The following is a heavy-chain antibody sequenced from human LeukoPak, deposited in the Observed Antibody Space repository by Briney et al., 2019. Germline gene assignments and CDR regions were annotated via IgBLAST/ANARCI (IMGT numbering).Heavy chain of an antibody. V-gene: IGHV1-69*01. Sequence: GASVKVSCKASGGTFSSYAISWVRQAPGQGLEWMGGIIPIFGTANYAQKFQGRVTITADESTSTAYMELSSLRSEDTAVYYCARDRRGNYDILTSYYMGFPSYYYYMDVWGKGTTVTVSS. CDR3: ARDRRGNYDILTSYYMGFPSYYYYMDV. CDR1: GGTFSSYA. D-gene: IGHD3-9*01. J-gene: IGHJ6*03. CDR2: IIPIFGTA.